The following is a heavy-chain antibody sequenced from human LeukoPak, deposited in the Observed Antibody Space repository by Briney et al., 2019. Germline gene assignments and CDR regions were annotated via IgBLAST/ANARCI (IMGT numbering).Heavy chain of an antibody. J-gene: IGHJ5*02. V-gene: IGHV1-2*02. CDR2: INPNSGGT. D-gene: IGHD4-17*01. CDR3: ARDSTVTSWFDP. CDR1: GYTFTGYY. Sequence: ASVKVSCKASGYTFTGYYMHWVRQAPGQGLESMGWINPNSGGTNYAQKFQGRVTMTRDTSISTAYMELSRLRSDDTAVYYCARDSTVTSWFDPWGQGTLVTVSS.